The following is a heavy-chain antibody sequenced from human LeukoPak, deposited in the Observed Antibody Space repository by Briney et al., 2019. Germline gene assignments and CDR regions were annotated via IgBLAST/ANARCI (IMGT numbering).Heavy chain of an antibody. CDR1: GYTFTGYY. CDR2: INPNSGGT. D-gene: IGHD3-10*01. Sequence: ASVKVSCKTSGYTFTGYYMHWVRQAPGQGLEWMGWINPNSGGTNYAQKFQGRVTMTRDTSISTAYMELSRLRSDDTAVYYCARDPMVRGVVHFDYWGQGTLVTVSS. V-gene: IGHV1-2*02. CDR3: ARDPMVRGVVHFDY. J-gene: IGHJ4*02.